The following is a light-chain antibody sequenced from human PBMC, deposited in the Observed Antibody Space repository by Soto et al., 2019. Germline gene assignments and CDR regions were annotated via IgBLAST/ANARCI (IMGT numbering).Light chain of an antibody. V-gene: IGLV2-8*01. CDR2: EVS. CDR1: SSDVGGYNY. J-gene: IGLJ2*01. CDR3: SSYAGSNKLV. Sequence: QSALTQPPSASGSPGQSVTISCTGNSSDVGGYNYVSWYQQHPGKAPKLMIYEVSKRPLGVPDRFSGSKSGNTASLTVSGLQAEDESDYYCSSYAGSNKLVCCGGTKVTVL.